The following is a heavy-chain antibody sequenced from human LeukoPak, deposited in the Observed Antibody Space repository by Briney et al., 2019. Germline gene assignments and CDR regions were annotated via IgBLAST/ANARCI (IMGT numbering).Heavy chain of an antibody. Sequence: SETLSLTCTVSGGSISSGGYYWSWIRQHPGKGLEWIGYIYYSGSTYYNPSLKSRVTISVDTSKNQFSLKLSSVTAADTAVYYCARDPRLVDTAMVWGQGTLVTISS. J-gene: IGHJ4*02. CDR1: GGSISSGGYY. D-gene: IGHD5-18*01. V-gene: IGHV4-31*03. CDR3: ARDPRLVDTAMV. CDR2: IYYSGST.